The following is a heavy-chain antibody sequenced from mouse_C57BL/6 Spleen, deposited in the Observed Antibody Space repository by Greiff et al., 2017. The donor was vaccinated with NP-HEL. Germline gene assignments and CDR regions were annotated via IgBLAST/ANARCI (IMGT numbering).Heavy chain of an antibody. CDR1: GFTFSDFY. V-gene: IGHV7-1*01. CDR3: ARRGTTGAMDY. J-gene: IGHJ4*01. CDR2: SRNKANDYTT. D-gene: IGHD1-1*01. Sequence: EVKLVESGGGLVQSGRSLRLSCATSGFTFSDFYMEWVRQAPGKGLEWIAASRNKANDYTTEYSASVKGRFIVSRDTSQSILYLQMNALRAEDTAIYYCARRGTTGAMDYWGQGTSVTVSS.